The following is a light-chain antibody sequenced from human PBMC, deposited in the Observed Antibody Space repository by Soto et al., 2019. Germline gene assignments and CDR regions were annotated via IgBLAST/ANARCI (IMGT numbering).Light chain of an antibody. CDR3: QQYDNLPPYT. V-gene: IGKV1-33*01. Sequence: DIQMTQSPSSLSASVGDRVTITCQASQDISNYFNWYQQKPGKAPKLLIYDASNLETGVPSRFSGSGSGTDFTCTISSLQPEDIATYYCQQYDNLPPYTFGQGTKLEIK. J-gene: IGKJ2*01. CDR1: QDISNY. CDR2: DAS.